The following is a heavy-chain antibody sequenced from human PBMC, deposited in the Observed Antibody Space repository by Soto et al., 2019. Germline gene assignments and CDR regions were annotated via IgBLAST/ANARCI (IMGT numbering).Heavy chain of an antibody. Sequence: QVQLKELGPGLVKPSATMSLTCNVSGGPIKTGDYYWNWIRQPPGKGLEWIGYVFYSGATNYSPSLKSRAAISMDTSKNQFSLSLTAVTAADTAVYYCARAGFSYGHLLFWGQGIRVTVST. V-gene: IGHV4-30-4*01. J-gene: IGHJ4*02. CDR1: GGPIKTGDYY. CDR2: VFYSGAT. CDR3: ARAGFSYGHLLF. D-gene: IGHD3-10*01.